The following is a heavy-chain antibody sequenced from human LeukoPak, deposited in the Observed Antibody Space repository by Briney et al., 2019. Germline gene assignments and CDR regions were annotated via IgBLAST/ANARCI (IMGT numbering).Heavy chain of an antibody. CDR2: IQFDGSIE. CDR3: AGGSLFFDY. J-gene: IGHJ4*02. CDR1: GFIFSTYG. V-gene: IGHV3-30*02. D-gene: IGHD2-15*01. Sequence: GGSLRLSCTTSGFIFSTYGMHWVRQAPGKGLEWVAFIQFDGSIEFYVDSVKGRFTISRDNSKNTLYLQMNSLRAEDTAVYYCAGGSLFFDYWGQGTLVTVSS.